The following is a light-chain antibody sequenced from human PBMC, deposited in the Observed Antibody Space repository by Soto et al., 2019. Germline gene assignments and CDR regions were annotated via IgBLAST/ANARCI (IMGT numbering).Light chain of an antibody. J-gene: IGLJ1*01. CDR2: EVS. Sequence: QSALTQPPSASGSPGQSVTVSCAGTSRDVGAYSSVAWYQQHPGKAPKLIIYEVSKRPSGVPDRFSGSKSGNTASLTISGLRAEDEADYYCCSYAGTPYVFGTGTKVTVL. CDR3: CSYAGTPYV. V-gene: IGLV2-8*01. CDR1: SRDVGAYSS.